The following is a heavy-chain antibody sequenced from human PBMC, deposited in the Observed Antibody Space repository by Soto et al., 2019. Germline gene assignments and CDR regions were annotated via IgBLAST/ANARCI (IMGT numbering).Heavy chain of an antibody. Sequence: GGSLRLSCAASGFTFSSYSMNWVRQAPGKGLEWVSSISSSSSYIYYADSVKGRFTISRDNAKNSLYLQMNSLRAEDTAVYYCASPSLYVVVPAATDAFDIWGQGTMVTVSS. J-gene: IGHJ3*02. V-gene: IGHV3-21*01. CDR3: ASPSLYVVVPAATDAFDI. D-gene: IGHD2-2*01. CDR1: GFTFSSYS. CDR2: ISSSSSYI.